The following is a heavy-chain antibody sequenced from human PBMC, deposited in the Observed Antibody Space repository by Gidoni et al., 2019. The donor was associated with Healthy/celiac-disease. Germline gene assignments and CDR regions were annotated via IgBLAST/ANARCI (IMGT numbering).Heavy chain of an antibody. CDR2: IYYSGST. D-gene: IGHD3-3*01. V-gene: IGHV4-39*01. J-gene: IGHJ4*02. CDR1: GGSISSSSYY. Sequence: QLQLQESGPGLVKPSETLSLTCTVSGGSISSSSYYWGWIRQPPGKGLEWIGSIYYSGSTYYNPSLKRRVTISVDTSKNQFSLKLSSVTAADTAVYYCARQARTYYDFWSGSLGDYWGQGTLVTVSS. CDR3: ARQARTYYDFWSGSLGDY.